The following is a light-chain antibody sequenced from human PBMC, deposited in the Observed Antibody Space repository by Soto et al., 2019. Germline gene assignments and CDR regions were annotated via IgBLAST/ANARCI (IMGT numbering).Light chain of an antibody. Sequence: EIVMTQSPTTLSVSPGGRATLSCRASQSVSINLAWYQQKPGQAPRLLIYGASTRATGFPARFSGSGSGTEFTLTISSLQSEDFAVYYCQQYKNWPLTFGGGTKVDI. CDR3: QQYKNWPLT. CDR1: QSVSIN. J-gene: IGKJ4*01. V-gene: IGKV3-15*01. CDR2: GAS.